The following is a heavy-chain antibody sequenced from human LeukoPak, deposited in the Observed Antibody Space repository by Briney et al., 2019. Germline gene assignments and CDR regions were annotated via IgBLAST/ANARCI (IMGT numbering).Heavy chain of an antibody. J-gene: IGHJ4*02. CDR3: ARPRGSSTSCYPY. CDR2: ISSSSSYT. V-gene: IGHV3-11*06. Sequence: GGSLRLSCSASGFTFSDYYMSWIRQAPGKGLEWVSYISSSSSYTNYADSVKGRFTISRDNAKNSLYLQMNSLRAEDTAVYYCARPRGSSTSCYPYWGQGTLVTVSS. D-gene: IGHD2-2*01. CDR1: GFTFSDYY.